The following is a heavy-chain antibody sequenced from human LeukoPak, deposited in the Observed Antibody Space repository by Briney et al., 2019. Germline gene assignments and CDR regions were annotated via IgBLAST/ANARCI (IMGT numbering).Heavy chain of an antibody. D-gene: IGHD3-16*01. J-gene: IGHJ4*02. CDR1: GFTFSSYS. CDR3: ARAHMGDFDY. Sequence: GGSLRLSCAASGFTFSSYSMNWVRQAPGKGLEWVSSISSSSSYIYYADSLKGRFTISRDNAKNSLYLQMNSLRAEDTAVYYCARAHMGDFDYWGQGTLVTVSS. V-gene: IGHV3-21*01. CDR2: ISSSSSYI.